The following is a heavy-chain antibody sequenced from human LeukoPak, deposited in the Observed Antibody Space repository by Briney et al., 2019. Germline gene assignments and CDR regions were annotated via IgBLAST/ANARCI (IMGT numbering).Heavy chain of an antibody. CDR1: GFTFSTYS. D-gene: IGHD3-10*01. Sequence: PGGSLRPSCAASGFTFSTYSMNWVRQAPGKGLGWVSSISSGSGYIYYADSVKGRFTISRDNAKNSLYLQMNSLRAEDTAVYYCARDGSGSADVDFDYWGQGTLVTVSS. J-gene: IGHJ4*02. V-gene: IGHV3-21*01. CDR2: ISSGSGYI. CDR3: ARDGSGSADVDFDY.